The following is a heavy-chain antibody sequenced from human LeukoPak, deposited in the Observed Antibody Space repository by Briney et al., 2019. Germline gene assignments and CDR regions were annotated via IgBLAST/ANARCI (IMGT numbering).Heavy chain of an antibody. CDR2: IYPGDSDT. J-gene: IGHJ4*02. Sequence: GESLKIFCKGSGYSFTSYWIGWVRQMPGKGLEWMGIIYPGDSDTRYSPSFQGQVTISADKSISTAYLQWSSLKASDTAMYYCARGPSPFIAVAGANFDYWGQGTLVTVSS. V-gene: IGHV5-51*01. CDR3: ARGPSPFIAVAGANFDY. CDR1: GYSFTSYW. D-gene: IGHD6-19*01.